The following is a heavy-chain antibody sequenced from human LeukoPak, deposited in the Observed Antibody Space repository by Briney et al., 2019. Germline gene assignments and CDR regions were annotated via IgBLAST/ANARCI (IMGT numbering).Heavy chain of an antibody. V-gene: IGHV3-74*01. CDR3: ASGWVPTDITLK. CDR1: GVTSSSYS. J-gene: IGHJ3*01. Sequence: GGTLRLSCAASGVTSSSYSMHWVRNAPGQGLGWVSRINPDGRPTNDPDSVNGRITIFGDNARNTVYLLRNRLGAEDAAVYYWASGWVPTDITLKWGQGTMVTVSS. CDR2: INPDGRPT. D-gene: IGHD3-22*01.